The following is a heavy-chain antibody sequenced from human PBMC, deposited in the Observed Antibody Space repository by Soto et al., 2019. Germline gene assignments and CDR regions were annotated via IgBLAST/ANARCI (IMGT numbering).Heavy chain of an antibody. D-gene: IGHD2-2*02. CDR3: AKNKLDLGYCSSTSCHNLDY. J-gene: IGHJ4*02. CDR2: MSGSGGST. Sequence: GGSLRLSCAASGFTVSSNYMSWVRQAPGKGLEWVSAMSGSGGSTYYADSVKGRFTISRDNSKNTRYLQMNSLRAEDTAVYYCAKNKLDLGYCSSTSCHNLDYWGQGTLVTVSS. CDR1: GFTVSSNY. V-gene: IGHV3-23*01.